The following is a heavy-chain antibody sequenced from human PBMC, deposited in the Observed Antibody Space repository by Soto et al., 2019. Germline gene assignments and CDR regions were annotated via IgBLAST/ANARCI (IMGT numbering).Heavy chain of an antibody. V-gene: IGHV4-31*03. CDR3: ARCPDDFWSGYAFDI. CDR2: IYYSGST. Sequence: QVQLQESGPGLVKPSQTLSLTCTVSGGSISSGGYYWSWIRQHPGKGLEWIGYIYYSGSTYYNPSLKSRVTISGDTSKNQFSLKLSSVTAADTAVYYCARCPDDFWSGYAFDIWGQGTMVTVSS. D-gene: IGHD3-3*01. J-gene: IGHJ3*02. CDR1: GGSISSGGYY.